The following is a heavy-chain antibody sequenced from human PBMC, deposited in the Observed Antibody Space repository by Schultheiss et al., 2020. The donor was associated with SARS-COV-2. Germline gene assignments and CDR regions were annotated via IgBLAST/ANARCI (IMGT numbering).Heavy chain of an antibody. CDR3: ARVFSDYGGMDV. J-gene: IGHJ6*02. V-gene: IGHV4-4*02. Sequence: SETLSLTCVVSGGSISSSHWWSWVRQLPGKGLEWVGEIYHSGSTNYNPSLKSRVTISVDTSKNQFSLKLSSVTAADTAVYYCARVFSDYGGMDVWGQGTTVTVSS. CDR1: GGSISSSHW. D-gene: IGHD1-26*01. CDR2: IYHSGST.